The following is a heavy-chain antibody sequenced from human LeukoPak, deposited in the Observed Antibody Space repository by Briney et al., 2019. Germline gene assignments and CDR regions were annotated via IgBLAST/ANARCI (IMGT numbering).Heavy chain of an antibody. D-gene: IGHD3-16*01. J-gene: IGHJ6*03. CDR1: GYTFSSYD. Sequence: APVKVSCKASGYTFSSYDVNWVRQATGQGLEWMGWMNPSCGNTGYAQKFQGRVTIIRNTSISTAYMELSSLRSEDTAVYYCARAAGGTRNYYMDVWAKGTTVTVSS. CDR3: ARAAGGTRNYYMDV. CDR2: MNPSCGNT. V-gene: IGHV1-8*01.